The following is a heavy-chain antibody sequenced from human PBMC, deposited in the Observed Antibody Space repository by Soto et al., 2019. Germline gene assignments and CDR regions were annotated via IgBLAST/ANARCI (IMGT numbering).Heavy chain of an antibody. CDR3: ARASTVTTPTYFDY. Sequence: ASVKVSCQASGYAFTGYYMHWVRQAPGQGLEWMGWINPNSGGTNYAQKFQGWVTMTRDTSISTAYMELSRLRSDDTAVYYCARASTVTTPTYFDYWGQGTLVTVSS. J-gene: IGHJ4*02. D-gene: IGHD4-17*01. CDR2: INPNSGGT. CDR1: GYAFTGYY. V-gene: IGHV1-2*04.